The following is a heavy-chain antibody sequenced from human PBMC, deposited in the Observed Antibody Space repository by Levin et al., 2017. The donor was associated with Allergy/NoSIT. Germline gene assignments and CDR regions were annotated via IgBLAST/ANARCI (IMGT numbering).Heavy chain of an antibody. J-gene: IGHJ4*02. CDR3: ARGRGDIAVAGTTHFDY. V-gene: IGHV6-1*01. CDR2: TYYRSNWDN. Sequence: PSQTLSLTCAISGDPVSSNSATWNWIRQSSSRGLEWLGRTYYRSNWDNEYAGSVKSRITINPDTSKNQFSLQLNSVTPEDTAVYYCARGRGDIAVAGTTHFDYWGPGTLVTVSS. CDR1: GDPVSSNSAT. D-gene: IGHD6-19*01.